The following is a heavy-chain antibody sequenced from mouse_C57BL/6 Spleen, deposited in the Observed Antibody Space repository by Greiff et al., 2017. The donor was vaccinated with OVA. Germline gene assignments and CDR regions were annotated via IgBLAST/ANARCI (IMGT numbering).Heavy chain of an antibody. CDR3: ARVGEFIAKVNFDD. CDR1: GYAFTNYL. CDR2: INPVSGGT. J-gene: IGHJ1*03. V-gene: IGHV1-54*01. Sequence: VQLQQSGAELVRPGTSVKVSCKASGYAFTNYLIEWVKQRPGQGLEWIGVINPVSGGTNYNEKFKGKATLTVDKSSSTAYMQHSSLTTEEYAVYCWARVGEFIAKVNFDDWGKGTTVTVSS. D-gene: IGHD1-1*01.